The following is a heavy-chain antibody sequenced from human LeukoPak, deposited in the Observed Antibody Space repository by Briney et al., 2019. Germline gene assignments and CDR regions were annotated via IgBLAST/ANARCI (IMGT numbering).Heavy chain of an antibody. CDR1: GYSFTSYW. J-gene: IGHJ5*02. CDR2: IYPGDSDT. Sequence: GESLKISCKGSGYSFTSYWIGWVRPMPGKGLEWMGIIYPGDSDTRYSPSFQGQVTISADKSISTAYLQWSSLKASDTAMYYCARQDGYCSGCPGFDPWGQGTLVTVSS. D-gene: IGHD2-15*01. V-gene: IGHV5-51*01. CDR3: ARQDGYCSGCPGFDP.